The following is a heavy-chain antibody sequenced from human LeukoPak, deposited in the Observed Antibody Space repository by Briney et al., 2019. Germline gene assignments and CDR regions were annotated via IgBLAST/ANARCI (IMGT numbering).Heavy chain of an antibody. D-gene: IGHD3-22*01. V-gene: IGHV3-30-3*01. CDR2: ISHDGSNK. Sequence: GRSLRLSCAASGFTFSSYAMHWVRQAPGKGLEWVAVISHDGSNKYYADSVKGRFTISRDNSKNTLYLQMNSLRAEDTAVYYCARGSRMGATYYYDSSGLTPFQHWGQGTLVTVSS. J-gene: IGHJ1*01. CDR1: GFTFSSYA. CDR3: ARGSRMGATYYYDSSGLTPFQH.